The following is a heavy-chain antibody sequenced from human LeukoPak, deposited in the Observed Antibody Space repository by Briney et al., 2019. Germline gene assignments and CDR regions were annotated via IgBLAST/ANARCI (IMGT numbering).Heavy chain of an antibody. CDR1: GGSISTDY. J-gene: IGHJ3*02. CDR2: IYYSGST. Sequence: SETLSLTCAFSGGSISTDYWSWVRQPPGKGLEWIGYIYYSGSTNYNPSLKSRVTISVDTSKNQFSLKLSSVTAADTAVYYCARSQGYGDYEGAFDIWGQGTMVTVSS. D-gene: IGHD4-17*01. V-gene: IGHV4-59*01. CDR3: ARSQGYGDYEGAFDI.